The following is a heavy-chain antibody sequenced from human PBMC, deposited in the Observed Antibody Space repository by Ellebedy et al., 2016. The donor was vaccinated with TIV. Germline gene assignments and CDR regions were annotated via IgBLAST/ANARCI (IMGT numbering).Heavy chain of an antibody. CDR1: GGTFSSYA. CDR3: ARALGYSSGWYYFDY. J-gene: IGHJ4*02. Sequence: AASVKVSCKASGGTFSSYAISWVRQAPGQGLEWMGGIIPIFGTANYAQKFQGRVTITADESTSTAYMELSSLRSEDTAVYYCARALGYSSGWYYFDYWGQGTLVTVSS. V-gene: IGHV1-69*13. CDR2: IIPIFGTA. D-gene: IGHD6-19*01.